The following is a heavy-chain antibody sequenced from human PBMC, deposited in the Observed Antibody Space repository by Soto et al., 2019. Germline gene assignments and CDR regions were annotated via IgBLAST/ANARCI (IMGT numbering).Heavy chain of an antibody. CDR2: IDLSGTTT. CDR3: AKDRVPDGIYSSDY. J-gene: IGHJ4*02. Sequence: GGSLILSCAASGFSFGDLSMNWFRQAPGKGLEWVSFIDLSGTTTYYRDSVKGRFTMSKDKSRKTVYLQMNSLRVEDTAIYYCAKDRVPDGIYSSDYWGQGVLVTVSS. D-gene: IGHD2-15*01. CDR1: GFSFGDLS. V-gene: IGHV3-23*01.